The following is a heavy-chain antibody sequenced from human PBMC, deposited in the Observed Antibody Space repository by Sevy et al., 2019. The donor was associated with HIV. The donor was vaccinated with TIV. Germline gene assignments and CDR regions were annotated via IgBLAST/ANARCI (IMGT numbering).Heavy chain of an antibody. CDR2: ISYDGTNQ. CDR1: GFTFTTSG. J-gene: IGHJ4*02. Sequence: GGSLRLSCAASGFTFTTSGMHWVRQAPGRGLEWVAVISYDGTNQNYADSVKGRFIISRDNSKNTLSLQMNSLRTEDRAVYYCAKAAIVGVTASPNCFDYWGQGVLVTVSS. CDR3: AKAAIVGVTASPNCFDY. V-gene: IGHV3-30*18. D-gene: IGHD2-21*02.